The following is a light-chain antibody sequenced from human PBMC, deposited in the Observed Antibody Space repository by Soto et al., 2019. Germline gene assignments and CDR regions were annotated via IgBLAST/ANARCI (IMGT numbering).Light chain of an antibody. V-gene: IGKV1-9*01. CDR2: AST. CDR1: QGIGTY. CDR3: QQLNSYPCT. Sequence: DIQLTQSPFFLSASVGDSVTITCRASQGIGTYLAWYQQKPGNAPNLLIYASTTLQSGVPTRFSGSGSGTEFTFTISSLQPGDFATYYCQQLNSYPCTFGPGTKVHIK. J-gene: IGKJ3*01.